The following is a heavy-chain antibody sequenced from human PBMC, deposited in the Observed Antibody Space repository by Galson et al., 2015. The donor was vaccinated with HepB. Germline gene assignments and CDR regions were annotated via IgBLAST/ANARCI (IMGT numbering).Heavy chain of an antibody. V-gene: IGHV3-9*01. CDR1: GFTFDDYA. Sequence: SLRLSCAASGFTFDDYAMHWVRQAPGKGLEWVSGISWNSGSIGYADSVKGRFTISRDNAKNSLYLQMNSLRAEDTALYYCATLPDRYSSSFADDYWGQGTLVTVSS. CDR3: ATLPDRYSSSFADDY. D-gene: IGHD6-13*01. CDR2: ISWNSGSI. J-gene: IGHJ4*02.